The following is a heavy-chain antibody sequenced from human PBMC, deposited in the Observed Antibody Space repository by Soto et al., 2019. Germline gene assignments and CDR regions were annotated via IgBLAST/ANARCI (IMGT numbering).Heavy chain of an antibody. CDR3: ARVYCSSTSCYPEYYYYYYMDV. J-gene: IGHJ6*03. CDR1: GGSFSGYY. V-gene: IGHV4-34*01. D-gene: IGHD2-2*01. CDR2: INHSGST. Sequence: PSETLSLTCAVYGGSFSGYYWSWIRQPPGKGLEWIGEINHSGSTNYNPSLKSRVTISVDTSKNQFSLKLSSVTVADTAVYYCARVYCSSTSCYPEYYYYYYMDVWGKGTTVTVSS.